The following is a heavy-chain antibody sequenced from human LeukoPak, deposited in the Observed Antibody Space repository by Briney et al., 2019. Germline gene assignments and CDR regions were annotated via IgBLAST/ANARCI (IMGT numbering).Heavy chain of an antibody. CDR3: AREVVVPAAGTWFDP. Sequence: GSLRLSCAASGFTFSSYAMHWVRQAPGKGLEYVSAISSNGGSTYYANSVKGRFTISRDNSKNTLYLQMGSLRAEDMAVYYCAREVVVPAAGTWFDPWGQGTLVTVSS. D-gene: IGHD2-2*01. CDR1: GFTFSSYA. V-gene: IGHV3-64*01. J-gene: IGHJ5*02. CDR2: ISSNGGST.